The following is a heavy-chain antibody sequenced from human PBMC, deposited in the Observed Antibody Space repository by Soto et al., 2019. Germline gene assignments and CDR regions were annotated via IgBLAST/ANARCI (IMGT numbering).Heavy chain of an antibody. V-gene: IGHV1-3*01. Sequence: ASVKVSCKASGYTFTSYSMHWVRQAPGQRLEWMGWINAGNGNTKYSQKFQGRVTITRDTSASTAYMELSSLRSEDTAVYYCARVAGSSWYGFGDYWGQGTLVSVSS. CDR2: INAGNGNT. J-gene: IGHJ4*02. CDR3: ARVAGSSWYGFGDY. CDR1: GYTFTSYS. D-gene: IGHD6-13*01.